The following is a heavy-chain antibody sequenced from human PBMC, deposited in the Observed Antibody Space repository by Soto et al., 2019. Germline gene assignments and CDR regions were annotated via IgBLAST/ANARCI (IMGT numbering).Heavy chain of an antibody. CDR3: ARIQSRHWLDY. CDR2: MYYNVGT. J-gene: IGHJ4*02. V-gene: IGHV4-39*01. D-gene: IGHD5-12*01. Sequence: SETLSLTCIVSGSSISSSGYYWGWIRQPPGKGLEWIASMYYNVGTYYNPSLKSRVTISVDTSANQFSLKLSSVTAADTAVYYCARIQSRHWLDYWGQGTLVTVSS. CDR1: GSSISSSGYY.